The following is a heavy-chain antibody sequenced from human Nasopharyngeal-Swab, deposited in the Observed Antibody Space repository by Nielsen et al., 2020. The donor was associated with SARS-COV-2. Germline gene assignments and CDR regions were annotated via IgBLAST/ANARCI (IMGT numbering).Heavy chain of an antibody. CDR2: INPNSGVT. J-gene: IGHJ4*02. CDR1: GYTFTDYF. D-gene: IGHD1-26*01. Sequence: ASVKVSCKPSGYTFTDYFIHWVRQAPGQGPEWMWWINPNSGVTKYAQKFQGWVTLTRDTSISTAYMEVMRVKADDTAVYFCARDTSGSYHFDHWGQGTLVTVSS. V-gene: IGHV1-2*04. CDR3: ARDTSGSYHFDH.